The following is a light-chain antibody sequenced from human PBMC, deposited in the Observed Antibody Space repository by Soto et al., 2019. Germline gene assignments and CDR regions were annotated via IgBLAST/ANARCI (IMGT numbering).Light chain of an antibody. CDR1: QSVLYSSNNKNY. CDR3: QHYYSSPLT. V-gene: IGKV4-1*01. CDR2: WAS. Sequence: DIVMTQSPDSLAVSLGERATINCKSSQSVLYSSNNKNYLAWYQQKPGQTPKLLIYWASTRESGVPDRFSGSGSGTDFTLTNSSLQAEDVAVYFCQHYYSSPLTFGGGTKVEIK. J-gene: IGKJ4*01.